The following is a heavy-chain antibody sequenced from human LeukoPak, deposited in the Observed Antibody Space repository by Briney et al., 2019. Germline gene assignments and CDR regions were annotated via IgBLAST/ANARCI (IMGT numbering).Heavy chain of an antibody. CDR3: ARGYCSSTSCPRGENYYYMDV. Sequence: SVKVSCKASGGTFSSYAISWVRQAPGQGLEWMGGIIPIFGTANYAQKFQGRVTITADESTSTAYMELSSLRSEDTAVYYCARGYCSSTSCPRGENYYYMDVWGKGTTVTVSS. J-gene: IGHJ6*03. D-gene: IGHD2-2*01. CDR1: GGTFSSYA. V-gene: IGHV1-69*01. CDR2: IIPIFGTA.